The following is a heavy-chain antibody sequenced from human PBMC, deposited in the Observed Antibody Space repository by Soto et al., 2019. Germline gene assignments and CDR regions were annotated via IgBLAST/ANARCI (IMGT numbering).Heavy chain of an antibody. J-gene: IGHJ2*01. V-gene: IGHV4-39*01. Sequence: SETLSLTYTVSGGSISSLGCYRGWIHQPPGKGLEWIGSIYYSGSTYYNPSLKSRVTISVDTSKNQFSLKLSSVTAADTAVYYCARRGDIVATTDPYWYFDLWGRGTLVTVSS. CDR2: IYYSGST. D-gene: IGHD5-12*01. CDR3: ARRGDIVATTDPYWYFDL. CDR1: GGSISSLGCY.